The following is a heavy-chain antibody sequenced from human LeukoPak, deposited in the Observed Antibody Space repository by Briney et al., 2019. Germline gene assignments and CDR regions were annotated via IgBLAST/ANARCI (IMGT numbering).Heavy chain of an antibody. CDR2: IIPILGIA. Sequence: ASVKVSCKASGGTFSSYAISWVRQAPGQGLEWMGRIIPILGIANYAQKFQGRVTITADKSTSTAYMELSSLRSEDTAVYYCARVVGYGLDAFDIWGQGTMVTVSS. J-gene: IGHJ3*02. V-gene: IGHV1-69*04. CDR1: GGTFSSYA. CDR3: ARVVGYGLDAFDI. D-gene: IGHD4-17*01.